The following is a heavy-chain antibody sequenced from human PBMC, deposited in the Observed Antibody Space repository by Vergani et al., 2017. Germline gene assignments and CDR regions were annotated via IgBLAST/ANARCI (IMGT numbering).Heavy chain of an antibody. D-gene: IGHD6-13*01. CDR3: ARAAAAGIYYYYYYYMDV. CDR2: INPNSGGT. CDR1: GYTFTGYY. V-gene: IGHV1-2*06. Sequence: QVQLVQSGAEVKKPGASVKVSCKASGYTFTGYYMHWVRQAPGQGLEWMGRINPNSGGTNYAQKFQGRVTMTRDTSISTAYMELSRLRSDDTAVYYCARAAAAGIYYYYYYYMDVWGKGTTVT. J-gene: IGHJ6*03.